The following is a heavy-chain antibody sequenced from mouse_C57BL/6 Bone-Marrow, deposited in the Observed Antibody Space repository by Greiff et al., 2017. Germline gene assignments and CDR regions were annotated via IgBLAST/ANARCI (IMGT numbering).Heavy chain of an antibody. V-gene: IGHV5-4*01. Sequence: EVKLMESGGGLVKPGGSLKLSCAASGFTFSSYAMSWVRQTPEKRLEWVATISDGGSYTYYPDNVKGRFTISRDNAKNNLYLQMSHLKSEDTAMYYCARDGCYAMDYWGQGTSVTVSS. CDR1: GFTFSSYA. D-gene: IGHD2-2*01. CDR3: ARDGCYAMDY. J-gene: IGHJ4*01. CDR2: ISDGGSYT.